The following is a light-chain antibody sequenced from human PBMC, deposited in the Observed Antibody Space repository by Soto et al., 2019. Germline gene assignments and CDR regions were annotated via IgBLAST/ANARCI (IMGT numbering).Light chain of an antibody. CDR3: QQYNNWPLYT. Sequence: EIVWTQFPATLSLSPGYGATLSGRASQSVSSYLAWYQQKRGQAPRLLIYDSSNRATGIPARFSGSGSGTDFSLIIRRLEPEDFAVYYCQQYNNWPLYTFGQGTKVDIK. CDR1: QSVSSY. J-gene: IGKJ2*01. CDR2: DSS. V-gene: IGKV3-11*01.